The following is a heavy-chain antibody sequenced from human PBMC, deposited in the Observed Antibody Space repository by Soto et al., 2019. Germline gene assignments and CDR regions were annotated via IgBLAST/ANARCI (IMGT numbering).Heavy chain of an antibody. CDR2: FDPEGGET. Sequence: ASVKVSCKVSGYTLTELSMHWVRQAPGKGLEWMGGFDPEGGETVYAQKFQGRVIMTEDTSTDTAYMELSSLRSEDTAVYYCARVGSTIFHFDYWGQGTLVTVSS. J-gene: IGHJ4*02. D-gene: IGHD3-3*01. CDR3: ARVGSTIFHFDY. V-gene: IGHV1-24*01. CDR1: GYTLTELS.